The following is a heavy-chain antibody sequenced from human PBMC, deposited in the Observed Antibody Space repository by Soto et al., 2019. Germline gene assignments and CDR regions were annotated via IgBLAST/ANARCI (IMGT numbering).Heavy chain of an antibody. CDR1: GGSLSSNNW. V-gene: IGHV4-4*02. Sequence: SDTLSLTCAVSGGSLSSNNWWNWVRQPPGKGLEWIGEISQSGSTNYNPSLKSRVTISVDTSKNQFSLKLSSVTAEDTAVYYCARSIDPWRQGTLVTVSS. CDR3: ARSIDP. J-gene: IGHJ5*02. CDR2: ISQSGST.